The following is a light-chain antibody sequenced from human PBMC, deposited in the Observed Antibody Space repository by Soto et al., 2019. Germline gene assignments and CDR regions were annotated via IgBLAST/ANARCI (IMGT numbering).Light chain of an antibody. CDR1: RSNIGANYD. J-gene: IGLJ2*01. Sequence: QSVLTQPPSVSGAPGQRVTISCTGSRSNIGANYDVHWYRQLPGTAPKLLIYANNNRPSGVPDRFSGSKSGTSVSLAITGLQAEDEADYYCQSYDSSLSAWVFGGGTKLTV. CDR2: ANN. V-gene: IGLV1-40*01. CDR3: QSYDSSLSAWV.